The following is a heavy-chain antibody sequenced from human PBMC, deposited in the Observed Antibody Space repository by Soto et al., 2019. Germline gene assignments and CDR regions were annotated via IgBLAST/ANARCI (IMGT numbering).Heavy chain of an antibody. CDR1: GGSISSYY. V-gene: IGHV4-59*01. D-gene: IGHD1-26*01. J-gene: IGHJ5*02. CDR2: IYYSGRT. CDR3: AREIVGATTWFDP. Sequence: QVQLQESGPGLVKPSETLSRTCTVSGGSISSYYWHWIRQPPGNGLEWIGYIYYSGRTNYNSSLKSRVTISIDTSNNQFSLRLTSVTAADTAVYYCAREIVGATTWFDPWGQGNLVTVSS.